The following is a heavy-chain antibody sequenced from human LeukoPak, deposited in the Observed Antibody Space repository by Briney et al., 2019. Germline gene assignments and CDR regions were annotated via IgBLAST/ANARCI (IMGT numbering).Heavy chain of an antibody. CDR1: GFTFSNYA. V-gene: IGHV3-23*01. Sequence: GGSLRLSCAASGFTFSNYAMSWVRQAPGKGLEWVSVISGSGGSTSYADSVKGRFTISRDNSKNTLYLQMNSLRAEDTAVFFCAKYYYGSGSYFDYWGQGTLVTVSS. D-gene: IGHD3-10*01. CDR2: ISGSGGST. J-gene: IGHJ4*02. CDR3: AKYYYGSGSYFDY.